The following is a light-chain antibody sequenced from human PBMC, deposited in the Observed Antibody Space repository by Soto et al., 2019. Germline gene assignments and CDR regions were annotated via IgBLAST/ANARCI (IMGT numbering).Light chain of an antibody. CDR3: GSQSHSTPYV. J-gene: IGLJ1*01. V-gene: IGLV2-14*01. CDR1: SRDVGAYTY. Sequence: QSALTQPASVSGSPGQSITISCTGTSRDVGAYTYVSWYQQHPGKAPKLMVYDVTKRPSGVSDRFSGSNSGNTATLTISGLQGEDEADYFCGSQSHSTPYVVGTGTKVTAL. CDR2: DVT.